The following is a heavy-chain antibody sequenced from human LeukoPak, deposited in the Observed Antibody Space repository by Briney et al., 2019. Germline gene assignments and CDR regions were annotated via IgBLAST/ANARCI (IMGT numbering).Heavy chain of an antibody. D-gene: IGHD3-16*02. J-gene: IGHJ4*02. Sequence: SQTLSLTCAISGDSVSSNTVAWNWLRQSPSRGLEWLGRTYYRSKWYNEYAASERGRITINPDTSKNHFSLQLNSVTPEDTAAYYCAREDRFDYWGQGTLVPVSS. V-gene: IGHV6-1*01. CDR2: TYYRSKWYN. CDR3: AREDRFDY. CDR1: GDSVSSNTVA.